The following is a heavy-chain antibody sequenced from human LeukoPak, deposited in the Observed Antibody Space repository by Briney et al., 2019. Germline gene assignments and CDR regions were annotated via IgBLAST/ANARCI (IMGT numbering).Heavy chain of an antibody. CDR2: GDYSGGT. V-gene: IGHV4-39*07. CDR1: GDSFSSVTDY. CDR3: AGERGEEYSSGWYKRNYFDN. D-gene: IGHD6-19*01. J-gene: IGHJ4*02. Sequence: SSETLSLTCTVSGDSFSSVTDYWAWIRQPPGKGLEWIASGDYSGGTYYNPSLESRVAISADMSKNQFSLKLTSVTGADTAVYYCAGERGEEYSSGWYKRNYFDNWGQGIRVTVSS.